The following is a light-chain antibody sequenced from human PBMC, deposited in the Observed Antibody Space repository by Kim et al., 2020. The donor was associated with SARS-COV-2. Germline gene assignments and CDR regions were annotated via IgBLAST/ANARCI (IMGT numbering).Light chain of an antibody. CDR2: RND. CDR1: SSNIGSNF. Sequence: GQRVTNSCSGSSSNIGSNFVYWYQQLPGTAPKLLIYRNDQWPSGVPDRFSGSKSGTSASLAISGLRSEDEADYYCAAWDDSLSGVVFGGGTQLTVL. V-gene: IGLV1-47*01. CDR3: AAWDDSLSGVV. J-gene: IGLJ2*01.